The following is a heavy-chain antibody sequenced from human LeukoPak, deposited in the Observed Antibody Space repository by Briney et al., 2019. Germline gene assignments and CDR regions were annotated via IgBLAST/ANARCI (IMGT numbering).Heavy chain of an antibody. J-gene: IGHJ4*02. V-gene: IGHV1-18*01. D-gene: IGHD3-10*01. Sequence: ASVKVSCKASGYTFTSYGISWVRQAPGQGLEWMGWISAYNGNTDYAQKLQGRVTMITDTSTSTAYMELRSLRSDDTAVYYCARVFMVRGVIRKNDYWGQGTLVTVSS. CDR3: ARVFMVRGVIRKNDY. CDR2: ISAYNGNT. CDR1: GYTFTSYG.